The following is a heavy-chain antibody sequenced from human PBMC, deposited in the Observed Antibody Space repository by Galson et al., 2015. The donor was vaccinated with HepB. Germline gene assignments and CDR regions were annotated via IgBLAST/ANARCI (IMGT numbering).Heavy chain of an antibody. J-gene: IGHJ6*03. CDR3: ASLGTTADFLGHMDV. CDR1: GGSISSSDYY. V-gene: IGHV4-39*01. D-gene: IGHD7-27*01. Sequence: SETLSLTCTVSGGSISSSDYYWDWVRQPPGKGLEWIGNIYYSGRSYYNPSLKSRVTISVDTSKNQFSLKLRSVTAADTAVYYCASLGTTADFLGHMDVWGKGTTVTVSS. CDR2: IYYSGRS.